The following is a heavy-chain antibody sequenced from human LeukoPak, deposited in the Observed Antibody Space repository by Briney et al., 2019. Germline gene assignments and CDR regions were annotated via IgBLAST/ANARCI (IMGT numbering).Heavy chain of an antibody. V-gene: IGHV1-2*02. CDR3: ARVEYKKSGVFDP. CDR2: INPNSGGT. CDR1: GYTFTGYY. D-gene: IGHD6-6*01. J-gene: IGHJ5*02. Sequence: ASVKVSCKASGYTFTGYYMHWVRQAPGQGLEWMGWINPNSGGTNYAQKLQGRVTMTRDTSISTAYMELSRLRSYDTAVYYCARVEYKKSGVFDPWGQGTLVTVSS.